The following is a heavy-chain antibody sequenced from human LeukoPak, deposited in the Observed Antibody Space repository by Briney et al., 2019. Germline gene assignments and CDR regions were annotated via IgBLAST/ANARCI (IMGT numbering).Heavy chain of an antibody. D-gene: IGHD2-15*01. Sequence: SETLSLTCSVSGGSITSSSSYWAWIRQPPGKGLEWIGTIYHSGSTYYNPSLNSRVTTSIDTSMNQLSLTLVSVTAADTAVYFCARHHDGGPKLRLDFWGLGVLVTVSS. CDR1: GGSITSSSSY. V-gene: IGHV4-39*07. CDR2: IYHSGST. CDR3: ARHHDGGPKLRLDF. J-gene: IGHJ4*02.